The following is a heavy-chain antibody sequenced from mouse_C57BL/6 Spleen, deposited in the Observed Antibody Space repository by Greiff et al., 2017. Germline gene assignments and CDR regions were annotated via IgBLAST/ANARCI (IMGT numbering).Heavy chain of an antibody. Sequence: QVQLKQPGAELVMPGASVKLSCKASGYTFTSYWMHWVKQRPGQGLEWIGEIDPSDSYTNYNQKFKGKSTLTVDKSSSTAYMQLSSLTSEDAAVYYCAITGDFAYWGQGTLVTVSA. V-gene: IGHV1-69*01. CDR1: GYTFTSYW. J-gene: IGHJ3*01. D-gene: IGHD4-1*01. CDR2: IDPSDSYT. CDR3: AITGDFAY.